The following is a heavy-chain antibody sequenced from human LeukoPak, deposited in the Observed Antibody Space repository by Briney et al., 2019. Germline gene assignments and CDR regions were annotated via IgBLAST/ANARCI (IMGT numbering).Heavy chain of an antibody. Sequence: ASVKVSCKASGCTFTSYGINWVRQAPGQGLEWMGWIGAYNDNTNYAQKLQGRVTMTTDTSTSTAYMELRSLRSDDTAVYYCARNLERYYDLEGRSGYWGQGTLVTVSS. J-gene: IGHJ4*02. D-gene: IGHD3-3*01. CDR1: GCTFTSYG. CDR3: ARNLERYYDLEGRSGY. CDR2: IGAYNDNT. V-gene: IGHV1-18*01.